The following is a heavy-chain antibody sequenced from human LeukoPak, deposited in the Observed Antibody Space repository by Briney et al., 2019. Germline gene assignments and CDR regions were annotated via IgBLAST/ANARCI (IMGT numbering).Heavy chain of an antibody. CDR3: ARECCSSTSCYTPCDAFDI. CDR2: ISSSGSTI. V-gene: IGHV3-48*03. J-gene: IGHJ3*02. CDR1: GFIFSIYE. Sequence: GGSLRLSCAASGFIFSIYEMNWVRQAPGKGLEWVSYISSSGSTIYYADSLKGRFTISTDNAKNSLYLQMNSLRAEDTAVYYCARECCSSTSCYTPCDAFDIWGQGTMVTVSS. D-gene: IGHD2-2*02.